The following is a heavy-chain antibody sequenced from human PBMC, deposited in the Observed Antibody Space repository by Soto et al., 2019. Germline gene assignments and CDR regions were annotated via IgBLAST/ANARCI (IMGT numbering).Heavy chain of an antibody. CDR2: ISAYNGNT. V-gene: IGHV1-18*01. Sequence: GASVKVSCKASGYTFTSYVISWVRQAPGQGLEWMGWISAYNGNTKYSQKFQGRVTITRDTSASTAYMELSSLRSEDTAVYYCAKSATVPAAIAYWGQGTLVTVSS. CDR1: GYTFTSYV. D-gene: IGHD2-2*02. J-gene: IGHJ4*02. CDR3: AKSATVPAAIAY.